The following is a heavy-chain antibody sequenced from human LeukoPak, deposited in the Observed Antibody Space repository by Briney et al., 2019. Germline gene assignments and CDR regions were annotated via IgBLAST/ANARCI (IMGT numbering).Heavy chain of an antibody. CDR2: ISYDGNNK. D-gene: IGHD6-13*01. CDR3: ARDSRSSSLK. Sequence: PGGSLRLSFAASGFTFSSYAMPWVRQAPGKGLEWVAVISYDGNNKYSADSVKGRFTINGDNSKNTLYLQMNSLRAEDTAVYYCARDSRSSSLKWGQGTLVTVSS. CDR1: GFTFSSYA. J-gene: IGHJ4*02. V-gene: IGHV3-30*04.